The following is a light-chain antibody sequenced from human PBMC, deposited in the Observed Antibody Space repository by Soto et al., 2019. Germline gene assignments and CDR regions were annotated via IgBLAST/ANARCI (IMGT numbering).Light chain of an antibody. V-gene: IGLV2-8*01. Sequence: QSALTQPPSASGSLGQSVTISCTGTSSDVGRYNFVSWYQQHPGKAPKVLIFEVTKRPSGVPGRFSGSRSGNTASLTVSGLQAEDEADYYCTSYTGNDRLLIGGGTKLTVL. J-gene: IGLJ2*01. CDR1: SSDVGRYNF. CDR3: TSYTGNDRLL. CDR2: EVT.